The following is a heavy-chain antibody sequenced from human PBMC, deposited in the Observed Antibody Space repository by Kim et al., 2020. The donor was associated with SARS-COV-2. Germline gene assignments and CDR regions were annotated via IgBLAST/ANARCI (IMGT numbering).Heavy chain of an antibody. D-gene: IGHD2-8*01. J-gene: IGHJ5*02. CDR3: ARGHCTNGVCLNNWFDP. CDR1: GGSISSGGYY. V-gene: IGHV4-31*03. CDR2: IYYIGST. Sequence: SETLSLTCTVSGGSISSGGYYWSWIRQHPGKGLEWIGYIYYIGSTYYNPSLKSRVTISVDTSKNQFSLKLSSVTAADTAVYYCARGHCTNGVCLNNWFDPWGQGTLVTVSS.